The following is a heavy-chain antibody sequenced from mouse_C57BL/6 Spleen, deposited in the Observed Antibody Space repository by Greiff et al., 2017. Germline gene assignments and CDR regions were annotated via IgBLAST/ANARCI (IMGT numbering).Heavy chain of an antibody. D-gene: IGHD2-12*01. J-gene: IGHJ2*01. Sequence: EVQLQQSGPGMVKPSQSLSLTCTVTGYSITSGYDWHWIRHFPGNKLEWMGYISYSGSTNYNPSLKSRISITHDTSKNHFFLKLKSVTTEDTATYYCARESPYDGFDYWGQGTTLTVSS. CDR2: ISYSGST. CDR3: ARESPYDGFDY. V-gene: IGHV3-1*01. CDR1: GYSITSGYD.